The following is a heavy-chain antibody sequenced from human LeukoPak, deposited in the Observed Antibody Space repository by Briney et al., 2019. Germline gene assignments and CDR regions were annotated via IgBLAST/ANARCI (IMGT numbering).Heavy chain of an antibody. CDR2: ISGSGGST. D-gene: IGHD1-14*01. CDR3: AKEGAGNRLTDAFDI. CDR1: GFTFSSYA. V-gene: IGHV3-23*01. J-gene: IGHJ3*02. Sequence: AGGSLRLSCAASGFTFSSYAMSWVRQAPGKGLEWVSAISGSGGSTYYADSGKGRFTIARDNSKNTLYLQMNSLRAEDTAVYYCAKEGAGNRLTDAFDIWGQGTMVTVSS.